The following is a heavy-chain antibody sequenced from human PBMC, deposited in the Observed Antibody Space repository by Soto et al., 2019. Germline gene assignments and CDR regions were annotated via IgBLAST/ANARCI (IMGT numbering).Heavy chain of an antibody. J-gene: IGHJ5*01. Sequence: ASVKVSCKASGYTFTSYYMHWVRQAPGQGLEWMGIINPSGGSTSYAQKLQGRVTMTRDTSTSTVYMELSSLRSEDTAVYDCASGGYSYGYWFDPWGQGTMVTV. V-gene: IGHV1-46*01. CDR3: ASGGYSYGYWFDP. CDR2: INPSGGST. D-gene: IGHD5-18*01. CDR1: GYTFTSYY.